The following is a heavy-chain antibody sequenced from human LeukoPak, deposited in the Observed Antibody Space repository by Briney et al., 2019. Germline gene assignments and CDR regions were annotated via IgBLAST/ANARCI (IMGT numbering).Heavy chain of an antibody. CDR3: AKKKEQQETRSYFDY. Sequence: PGGSLRLSCAVSGLTFSNYGMHWVRQAPGKGLEWVAFIRYDGNKKYYADSEKGRFTISRDNSKNTLYLQMNSLRGEDTAVYYCAKKKEQQETRSYFDYWGQGTLVTVSS. D-gene: IGHD6-13*01. CDR1: GLTFSNYG. V-gene: IGHV3-30*02. CDR2: IRYDGNKK. J-gene: IGHJ4*02.